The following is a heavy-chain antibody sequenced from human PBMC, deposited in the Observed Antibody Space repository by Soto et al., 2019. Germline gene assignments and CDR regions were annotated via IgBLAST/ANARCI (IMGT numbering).Heavy chain of an antibody. CDR2: ISYSSFRT. J-gene: IGHJ3*01. D-gene: IGHD2-15*01. CDR1: GFTFSSYA. CDR3: EKRTRGVASTLGTFDL. Sequence: PGGSLRLSCAASGFTFSSYAMSWVRQAPGKGLEWVSCISYSSFRTYYADSVKGRFTISRDNSNNTLYLQMNSLRADDTAVYFCEKRTRGVASTLGTFDLWGQGTMAXVS. V-gene: IGHV3-23*01.